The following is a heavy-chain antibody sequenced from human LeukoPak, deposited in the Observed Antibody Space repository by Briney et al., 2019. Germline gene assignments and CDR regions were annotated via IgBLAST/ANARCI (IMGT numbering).Heavy chain of an antibody. CDR1: GLTFSSYG. D-gene: IGHD3-22*01. V-gene: IGHV3-33*01. Sequence: PGGSLRLSCAASGLTFSSYGMHWVRQAPGKGLEWVAVIGYDGGETYYSDSAKGRFTISRDNSKNTLHLQMNSLRAEDTAVYYCARDFESYYDVWGQGTLVTASS. CDR2: IGYDGGET. J-gene: IGHJ4*02. CDR3: ARDFESYYDV.